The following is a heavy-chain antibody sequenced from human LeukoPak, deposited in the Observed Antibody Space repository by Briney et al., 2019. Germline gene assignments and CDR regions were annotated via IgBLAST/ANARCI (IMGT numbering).Heavy chain of an antibody. V-gene: IGHV4-30-2*01. D-gene: IGHD2-15*01. CDR2: IYHSGST. J-gene: IGHJ3*01. CDR1: GGSISSGGYY. Sequence: SETLSLTCTVSGGSISSGGYYWSWIRQPPGKGLEWIGYIYHSGSTYYNPSLKSRVTISVDRSKNQFSLKLSSVPAADTAVYYCANADRFCSGSCHVPDAFDFCGQGTMVTVSS. CDR3: ANADRFCSGSCHVPDAFDF.